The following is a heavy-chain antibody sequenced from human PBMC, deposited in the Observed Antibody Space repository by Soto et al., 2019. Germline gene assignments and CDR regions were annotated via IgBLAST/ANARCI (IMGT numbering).Heavy chain of an antibody. Sequence: SVKVSCKASGGTFTSYAISLVRHAPGQGLEWMGGIIPIFGTANYAQKFQGRVTITADESTSTAYMELSSLRSEDTAVYYCARWGINSSSGWHAHTQSDYYYHGM. V-gene: IGHV1-69*13. CDR2: IIPIFGTA. D-gene: IGHD6-19*01. J-gene: IGHJ6*01. CDR3: ARWGINSSSGWHAHTQSDYYYHGM. CDR1: GGTFTSYA.